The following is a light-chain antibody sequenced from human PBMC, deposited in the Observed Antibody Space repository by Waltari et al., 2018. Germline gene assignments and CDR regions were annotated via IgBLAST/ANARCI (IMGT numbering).Light chain of an antibody. J-gene: IGKJ1*01. CDR1: QSLSNW. CDR2: KAS. Sequence: DIQMTQSTSTLSASVGDRVTLTCRASQSLSNWLAWYQQKPGKAPKVLIYKASTLESGVPSRFSGSGSGTEFTLTISSLQPDDFATYYCQQYRNLWTFGQGTKVEIK. V-gene: IGKV1-5*03. CDR3: QQYRNLWT.